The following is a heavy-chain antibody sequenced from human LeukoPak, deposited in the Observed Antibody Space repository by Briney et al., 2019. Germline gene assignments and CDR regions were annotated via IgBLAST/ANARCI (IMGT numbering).Heavy chain of an antibody. D-gene: IGHD6-13*01. CDR1: GYTFTSYG. Sequence: ASVKVSCKASGYTFTSYGISWVRQAPGQGLEWMGWISAYNGNTNYAQKLQGRVTMTTDTSTSTAYMELSSLRSEDTAAYHCASSHSSSWGPRTYYYYYYMDVWGKGTTVTISS. CDR3: ASSHSSSWGPRTYYYYYYMDV. V-gene: IGHV1-18*01. CDR2: ISAYNGNT. J-gene: IGHJ6*03.